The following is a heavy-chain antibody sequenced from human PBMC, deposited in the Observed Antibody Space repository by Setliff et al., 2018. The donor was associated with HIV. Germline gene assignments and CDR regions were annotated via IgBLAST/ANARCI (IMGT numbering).Heavy chain of an antibody. CDR1: GYTFTGYH. V-gene: IGHV1-2*02. CDR2: INPHSGGT. J-gene: IGHJ6*03. Sequence: ASVKVSCKASGYTFTGYHMHWVRQAPGQGLEWMGWINPHSGGTKYAQKFQGRVTMTRDTSISAAYMELSRLRSDDTAVYYCARCYYNFWSGYPLDYMDVWGKGTTVTVSS. CDR3: ARCYYNFWSGYPLDYMDV. D-gene: IGHD3-3*01.